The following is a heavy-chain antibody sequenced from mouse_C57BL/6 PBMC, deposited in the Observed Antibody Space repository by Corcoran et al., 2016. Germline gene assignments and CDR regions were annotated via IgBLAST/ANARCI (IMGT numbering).Heavy chain of an antibody. CDR2: INPNNGGT. V-gene: IGHV1-26*01. J-gene: IGHJ4*01. CDR1: GYTFTDYY. Sequence: EVQLQQSGPELVKPGASVKISCKASGYTFTDYYMNWVKQSHGKSLEWIGDINPNNGGTSYNQKFKGKATLTVDKSSSTAYTELRSLTSEDSAVYYCARFFYAMDYWGQGTSVPVSS. CDR3: ARFFYAMDY.